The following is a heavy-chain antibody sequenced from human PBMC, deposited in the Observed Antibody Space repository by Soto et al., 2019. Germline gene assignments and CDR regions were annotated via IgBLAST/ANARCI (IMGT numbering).Heavy chain of an antibody. CDR3: ARASGGFTLVAQRNGFYI. Sequence: QVQVVESGGGVVQPGRSLRLSCAVSGFTFSSYAMHWVRQAPGKGLEWVTFISNDGSNKYYADSVKGRFIISRDNSKITLSRQMNSLKTEDTAVYDCARASGGFTLVAQRNGFYIWGQGTMVTVSS. V-gene: IGHV3-30-3*01. J-gene: IGHJ3*02. D-gene: IGHD2-8*02. CDR1: GFTFSSYA. CDR2: ISNDGSNK.